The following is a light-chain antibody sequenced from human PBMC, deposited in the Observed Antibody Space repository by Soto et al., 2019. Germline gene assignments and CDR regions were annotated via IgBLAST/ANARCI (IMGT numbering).Light chain of an antibody. CDR2: RNT. Sequence: QSVLTQPPSVSGAPGQRVTISCTGSSSNIGAGFDVHWYQQFPGIAPKLLIYRNTIRPSGVPDRFSGSKSGTSASLAITGLQAEDEADYYCQSFWVFGGGNKVTVL. V-gene: IGLV1-40*01. CDR3: QSFWV. J-gene: IGLJ2*01. CDR1: SSNIGAGFD.